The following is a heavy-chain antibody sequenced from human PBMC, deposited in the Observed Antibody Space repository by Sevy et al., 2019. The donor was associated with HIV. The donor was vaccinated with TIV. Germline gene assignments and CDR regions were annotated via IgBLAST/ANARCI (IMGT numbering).Heavy chain of an antibody. CDR1: GFTFDSYA. CDR2: ISGSALTT. D-gene: IGHD3-22*01. Sequence: GGSLRLSCAASGFTFDSYAMNWVRQAPGKGLEWVSAISGSALTTYYAGSVKGRFTISRDNSKNTLYLQMNSLRAEDTAVYYCARGRYYDSSGYYGHDAFDIWGQGTMVTVSS. V-gene: IGHV3-23*01. CDR3: ARGRYYDSSGYYGHDAFDI. J-gene: IGHJ3*02.